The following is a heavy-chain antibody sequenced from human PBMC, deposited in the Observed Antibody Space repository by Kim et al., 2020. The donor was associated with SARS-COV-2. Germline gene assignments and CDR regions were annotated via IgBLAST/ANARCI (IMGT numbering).Heavy chain of an antibody. D-gene: IGHD4-17*01. Sequence: TTSYADALRGRFTISRDKSRSMLFLQMSSLRAEDTAVYFCAKTLYGGCDFWGQGTLITVSS. J-gene: IGHJ4*02. V-gene: IGHV3-23*01. CDR2: TT. CDR3: AKTLYGGCDF.